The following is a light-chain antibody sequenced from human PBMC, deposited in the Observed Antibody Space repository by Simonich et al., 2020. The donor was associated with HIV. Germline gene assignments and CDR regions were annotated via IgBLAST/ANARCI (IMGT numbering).Light chain of an antibody. Sequence: DIQMTQSPPSLSASVGDRVTITCRASQSISNYLNWYQQKPGKAPKLLIYGASSLKRGVPSRFSGSGSGTDFTLTISSLQPEDFATYYCQQSYSTTFGPGTKVDIK. CDR2: GAS. CDR1: QSISNY. CDR3: QQSYSTT. V-gene: IGKV1-39*01. J-gene: IGKJ3*01.